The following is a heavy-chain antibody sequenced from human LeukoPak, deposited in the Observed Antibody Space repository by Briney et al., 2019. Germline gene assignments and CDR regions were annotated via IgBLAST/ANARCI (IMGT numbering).Heavy chain of an antibody. Sequence: PGGSLRLSCAASGFTFSTYGFHWVRQAPGKGLEWVAATSGSGVNSYYADSVRGRFTISRDNSQNTLYLQMDSLRAEDTALYYCAKEYSGYDFDYWGQGTLVTVSS. CDR3: AKEYSGYDFDY. V-gene: IGHV3-23*01. CDR1: GFTFSTYG. D-gene: IGHD5-12*01. J-gene: IGHJ4*02. CDR2: TSGSGVNS.